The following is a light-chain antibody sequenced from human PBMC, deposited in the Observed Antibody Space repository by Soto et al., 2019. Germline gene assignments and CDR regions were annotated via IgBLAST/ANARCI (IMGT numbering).Light chain of an antibody. Sequence: DIQITQSPSSLSASVGDRVTIICRASQSISSYLNWYQQKPGKAPKLLIYAASSLQSGVPSRFSGSGSGTDFTLTISSLQPEDFATYYCQQSYSTPPITFGQGTRLEIK. CDR1: QSISSY. CDR3: QQSYSTPPIT. V-gene: IGKV1-39*01. CDR2: AAS. J-gene: IGKJ5*01.